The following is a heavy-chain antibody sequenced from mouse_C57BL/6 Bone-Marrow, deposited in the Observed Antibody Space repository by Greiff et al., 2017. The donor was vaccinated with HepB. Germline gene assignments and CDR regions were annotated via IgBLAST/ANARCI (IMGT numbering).Heavy chain of an antibody. J-gene: IGHJ2*01. CDR1: GYTFTDYE. CDR3: TRGGLTTAVAPFY. CDR2: IDPETGGT. V-gene: IGHV1-15*01. D-gene: IGHD1-1*01. Sequence: VQLVESGAELVRPGASVTLSCKASGYTFTDYEMHWVKQTPVHGLEWIGAIDPETGGTAYNQKFKGKAILTADKSSSTAYMELRSLTSEDSAVYYCTRGGLTTAVAPFYWGQGTTLTVSS.